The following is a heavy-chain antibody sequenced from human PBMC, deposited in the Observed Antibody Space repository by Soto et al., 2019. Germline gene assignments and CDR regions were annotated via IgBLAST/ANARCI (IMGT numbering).Heavy chain of an antibody. CDR2: INADNGNT. CDR3: ARVRGSGWYGAWFDP. CDR1: GYTFTRYA. V-gene: IGHV1-3*01. Sequence: QVHLVQSGAEVKKPGASVKISCKDSGYTFTRYAIHWVRQAPGQRLEWMGWINADNGNTKYLQRFQGRVTITRDTSASRAYMELSSLRSEDTAFYYCARVRGSGWYGAWFDPWGQGTLVTVAS. J-gene: IGHJ5*02. D-gene: IGHD6-19*01.